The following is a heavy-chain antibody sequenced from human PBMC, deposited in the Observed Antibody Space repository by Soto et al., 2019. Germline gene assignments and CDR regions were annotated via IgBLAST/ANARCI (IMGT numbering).Heavy chain of an antibody. D-gene: IGHD5-12*01. J-gene: IGHJ4*02. V-gene: IGHV4-34*01. Sequence: SETLSLTCAVYGGSFSGYYWSWIRQPPGKGLEWIGEINHSGSTNYNPSLKSRVTISVDTSKNQFSLKLSSVTAADTAVYYCESLDGYTYFDYWGQGTLVTVYS. CDR3: ESLDGYTYFDY. CDR2: INHSGST. CDR1: GGSFSGYY.